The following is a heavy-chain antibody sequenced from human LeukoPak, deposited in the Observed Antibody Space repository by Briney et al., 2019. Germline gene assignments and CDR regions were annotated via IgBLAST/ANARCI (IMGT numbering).Heavy chain of an antibody. CDR3: ATLRGSSTAVLDY. Sequence: SETLSLTCTVSGGSISSITSDYWSWIRQPPGKGLEWIGYIHYSGATNYNPPLRSRVTISVDTSKTHFSLRLSYVTAADTAVYYCATLRGSSTAVLDYWGRGTLVTVSS. J-gene: IGHJ4*02. CDR1: GGSISSITSDY. D-gene: IGHD2-2*01. CDR2: IHYSGAT. V-gene: IGHV4-61*03.